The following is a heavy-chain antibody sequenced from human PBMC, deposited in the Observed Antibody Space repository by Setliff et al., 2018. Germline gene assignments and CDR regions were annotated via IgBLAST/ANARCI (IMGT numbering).Heavy chain of an antibody. CDR2: IYYSGST. CDR3: ARESYYGSGYNY. D-gene: IGHD3-10*01. V-gene: IGHV4-59*01. CDR1: GGSISSYY. Sequence: LSLTCTVSGGSISSYYWSWIRQPPGKGLEWIGYIYYSGSTNYNPSLKSRVTISVDTSKNQFSLKLSSVTAADTAVYYCARESYYGSGYNYWGQGTLVTVSS. J-gene: IGHJ4*02.